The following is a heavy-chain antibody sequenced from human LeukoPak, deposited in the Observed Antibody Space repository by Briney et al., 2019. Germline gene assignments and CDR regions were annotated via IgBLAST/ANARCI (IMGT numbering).Heavy chain of an antibody. CDR3: ARQPYSSSSRWFDY. Sequence: PGGSLRLSCAASGFTFSSYSMNWVRQAPGKGLEWVSSISSSSSYIYYADSVKDRFTISRDNAKNSLYLQMNSLRAEDTAVYYCARQPYSSSSRWFDYWGQGTLVTVSS. CDR1: GFTFSSYS. D-gene: IGHD6-13*01. J-gene: IGHJ4*02. V-gene: IGHV3-21*01. CDR2: ISSSSSYI.